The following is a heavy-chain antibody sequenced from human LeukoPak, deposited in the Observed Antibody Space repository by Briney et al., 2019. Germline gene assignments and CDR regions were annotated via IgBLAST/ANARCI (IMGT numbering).Heavy chain of an antibody. CDR1: GGSISGYF. V-gene: IGHV4-4*07. Sequence: PSATLPLTCTVSGGSISGYFWSWIRPPAGEGLEWIGRIHDNGDSNQNPSLKSRITMALDTSTNQVSLKLTSVTAADTAVYCCGRAPSGCGGTCPSDHWGAGTLVTVSS. CDR2: IHDNGDS. CDR3: GRAPSGCGGTCPSDH. D-gene: IGHD2-15*01. J-gene: IGHJ5*02.